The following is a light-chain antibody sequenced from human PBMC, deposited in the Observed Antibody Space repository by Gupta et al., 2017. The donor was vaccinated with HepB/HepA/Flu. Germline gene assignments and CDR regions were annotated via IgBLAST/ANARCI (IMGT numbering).Light chain of an antibody. J-gene: IGLJ3*02. CDR3: ATWDVSLSGWV. V-gene: IGLV1-47*01. CDR1: NSNIGDNY. CDR2: RTN. Sequence: QSVLTQRPSASGTPGQGVPISCSGSNSNIGDNYIYWYQQLPGTAPKLLIHRTNLLPSGVPDRFSGSKSGTSASLAISGLQSDDEADYYCATWDVSLSGWVFGGGTKLTVL.